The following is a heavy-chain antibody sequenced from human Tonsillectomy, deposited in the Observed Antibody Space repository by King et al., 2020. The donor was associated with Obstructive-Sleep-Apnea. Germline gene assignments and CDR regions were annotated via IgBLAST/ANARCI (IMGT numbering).Heavy chain of an antibody. CDR3: AREGTYYSGSGGYWFDP. J-gene: IGHJ5*02. Sequence: QLQESGPGLVKSSETLSLTCTVSGGSISSYYWSWIRQPPGKGLEWIGYIYYSGSTNYNPSLKSRATISVDTSKNQFSLKLSSVTAADTAVYYCAREGTYYSGSGGYWFDPWGQGTLVTVSS. V-gene: IGHV4-59*01. CDR1: GGSISSYY. CDR2: IYYSGST. D-gene: IGHD3-10*01.